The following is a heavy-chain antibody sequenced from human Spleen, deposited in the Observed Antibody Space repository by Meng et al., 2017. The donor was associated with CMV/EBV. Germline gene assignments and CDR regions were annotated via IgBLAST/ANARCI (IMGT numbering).Heavy chain of an antibody. J-gene: IGHJ4*02. CDR3: ARDRCSSTSCPYRDY. D-gene: IGHD2-2*01. CDR1: GFTFDDYA. V-gene: IGHV3-9*01. Sequence: GGSLRLSCAASGFTFDDYAMHWVRQAPGKGLEWVSGVSWNSGNIGYADSVKGRFTISRDNAKNSLYLQMNSLRAEDTAVYYCARDRCSSTSCPYRDYWGQGTLVTVSS. CDR2: VSWNSGNI.